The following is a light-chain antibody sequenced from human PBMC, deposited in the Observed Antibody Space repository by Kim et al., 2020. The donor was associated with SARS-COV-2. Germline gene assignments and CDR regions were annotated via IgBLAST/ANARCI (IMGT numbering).Light chain of an antibody. CDR2: SAS. CDR1: QTLSRS. J-gene: IGKJ1*01. Sequence: GSVVASVPFTCQASQTLSRSLAWYQQKPGKAPKLLIHSASNLEIGVPSRFSGSGSGTEFTLTISSLQPDDFASYYCQQYQLYSTFGQGTKVDIK. CDR3: QQYQLYST. V-gene: IGKV1-5*01.